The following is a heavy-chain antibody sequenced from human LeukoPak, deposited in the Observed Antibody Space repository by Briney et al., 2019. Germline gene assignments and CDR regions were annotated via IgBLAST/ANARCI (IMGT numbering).Heavy chain of an antibody. CDR1: GGSISSYY. V-gene: IGHV4-4*07. CDR2: IHTSGST. J-gene: IGHJ6*04. D-gene: IGHD2-2*01. Sequence: SEPLSPPCPAAGGSISSYYWSWIRPPAGKGLALIGRIHTSGSTNYKPSLKSRVTISVDKYKNQFSLKLSSVTAADTAVYYCARVLVGVDVWGKGTTVSVSS. CDR3: ARVLVGVDV.